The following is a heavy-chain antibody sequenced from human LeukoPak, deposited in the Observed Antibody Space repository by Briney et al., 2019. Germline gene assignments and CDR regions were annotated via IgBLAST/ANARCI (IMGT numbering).Heavy chain of an antibody. D-gene: IGHD5-18*01. CDR1: GYTFTNYG. CDR3: ARAGGYSYGRLYYYGMDV. Sequence: ASVTVSCKASGYTFTNYGISWVRQAPGQGREWMGWISAYNGKTNYSQKLQGRVTITTDTSTSTAYMELRSLRSDDTAVYYCARAGGYSYGRLYYYGMDVWGQGTTVTVSS. CDR2: ISAYNGKT. J-gene: IGHJ6*02. V-gene: IGHV1-18*01.